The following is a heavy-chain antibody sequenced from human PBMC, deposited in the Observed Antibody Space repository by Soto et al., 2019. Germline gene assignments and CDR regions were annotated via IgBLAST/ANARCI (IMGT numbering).Heavy chain of an antibody. D-gene: IGHD2-2*01. V-gene: IGHV3-74*01. CDR2: INPDGSDT. J-gene: IGHJ4*02. CDR3: VRGANAWVGVDY. CDR1: GFTFSSYW. Sequence: GSLRLSCAASGFTFSSYWMHWVRQGPGNGLVWVSRINPDGSDTSYADSVKGRFTISRDNAKNTLYLQMNSLRAEDTAVYFCVRGANAWVGVDYWGQGTLVTVSS.